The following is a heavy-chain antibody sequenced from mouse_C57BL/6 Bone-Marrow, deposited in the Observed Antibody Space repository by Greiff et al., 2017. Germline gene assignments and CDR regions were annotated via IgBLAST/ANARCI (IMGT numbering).Heavy chain of an antibody. J-gene: IGHJ4*01. Sequence: VKLQQPGAELVKPGASVKLSCKASGYTFTSYWMHWVKQRPGQGLEWIGMIHPNSGSTNYNEKFKSKATLTVDKSSSTAYMQLSSLTSEDSAVYYCARLGSYAMDYWGQGTSVTVSS. V-gene: IGHV1-64*01. CDR2: IHPNSGST. CDR1: GYTFTSYW. D-gene: IGHD4-1*01. CDR3: ARLGSYAMDY.